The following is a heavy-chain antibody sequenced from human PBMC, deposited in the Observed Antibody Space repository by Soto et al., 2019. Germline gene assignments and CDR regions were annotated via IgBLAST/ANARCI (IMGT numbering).Heavy chain of an antibody. D-gene: IGHD2-8*01. CDR2: VYQSGST. J-gene: IGHJ4*02. Sequence: SETLSLTCTVSGGSISSNNWWSWVRQPPGKKLEWIGEVYQSGSTNYNPSFRGRVTMSVDKSKNQFSLNLNSLTAADTAVYYCARDPPLMTITDWGQGTLVTVSS. CDR3: ARDPPLMTITD. V-gene: IGHV4-4*02. CDR1: GGSISSNNW.